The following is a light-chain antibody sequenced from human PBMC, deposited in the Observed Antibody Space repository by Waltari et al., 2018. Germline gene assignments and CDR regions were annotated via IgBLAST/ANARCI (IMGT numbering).Light chain of an antibody. CDR3: AAWDGSLNAPL. V-gene: IGLV1-44*01. CDR2: GTN. CDR1: GPNIGSNP. J-gene: IGLJ2*01. Sequence: SVVTQPPSASVTPGRGVAISCSVGGPNIGSNPVTWYQQLPGPAPKLLIYGTNQRPSGGPDRFSGSKSGTAASLAISGLRSEDEANYYGAAWDGSLNAPLFGGGTKLTVL.